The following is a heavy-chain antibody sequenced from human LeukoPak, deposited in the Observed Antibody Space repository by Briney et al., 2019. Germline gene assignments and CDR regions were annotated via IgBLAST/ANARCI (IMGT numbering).Heavy chain of an antibody. D-gene: IGHD6-13*01. CDR3: AREGGPYSSSWYAYFQH. CDR2: ISYDGSNK. J-gene: IGHJ1*01. CDR1: GFTFSSYG. V-gene: IGHV3-33*05. Sequence: PGGSLRLSCAASGFTFSSYGMHWVRQAPGKGLEWVAVISYDGSNKYYADSVKGRFTISRDNSKNTLYLQMNSLRAEDTAVYSCAREGGPYSSSWYAYFQHWGQGTLVTVSS.